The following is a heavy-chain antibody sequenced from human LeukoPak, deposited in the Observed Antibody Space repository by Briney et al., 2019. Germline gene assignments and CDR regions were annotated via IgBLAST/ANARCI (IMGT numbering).Heavy chain of an antibody. J-gene: IGHJ5*02. CDR1: GGSFSGYY. V-gene: IGHV4-34*01. Sequence: SETLSLTCAVYGGSFSGYYWSWIRQPPGKGLEWIGEINHSGSTNYNPSLKSRVTISVDTSKNQFSLKLSSVTAADTAVYYCARVLDSSGYYYGFDPWAREPWSPSPQ. D-gene: IGHD3-22*01. CDR3: ARVLDSSGYYYGFDP. CDR2: INHSGST.